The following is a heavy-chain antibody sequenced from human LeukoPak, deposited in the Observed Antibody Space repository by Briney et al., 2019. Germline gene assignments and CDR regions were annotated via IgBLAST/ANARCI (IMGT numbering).Heavy chain of an antibody. V-gene: IGHV4-39*01. CDR2: IYYSGST. CDR3: ARHSWRERTFDY. Sequence: SETLSLTCTVSGGSISSSSYYWGWIRQPPGKGLEWIGSIYYSGSTYYNPSLKSRVTISVDTSRKQFSLKLSSVTAADTAVYYCARHSWRERTFDYWGQGTLVTVSS. CDR1: GGSISSSSYY. D-gene: IGHD1-26*01. J-gene: IGHJ4*02.